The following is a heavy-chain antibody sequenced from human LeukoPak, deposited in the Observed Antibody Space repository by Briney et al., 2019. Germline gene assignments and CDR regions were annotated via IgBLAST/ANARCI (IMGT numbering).Heavy chain of an antibody. CDR1: GGSTSSYY. Sequence: PSETLSLTCTVSGGSTSSYYWSWIRQPPGKGLEWIGYIYYSGSTNYNPSLKSRVTISVDTSKNQFSLKLNSVTAADTAVYYCARDRCSSTSCLLGLVWYFDLWGRGTLVTVSS. V-gene: IGHV4-59*01. J-gene: IGHJ2*01. CDR3: ARDRCSSTSCLLGLVWYFDL. CDR2: IYYSGST. D-gene: IGHD2-2*01.